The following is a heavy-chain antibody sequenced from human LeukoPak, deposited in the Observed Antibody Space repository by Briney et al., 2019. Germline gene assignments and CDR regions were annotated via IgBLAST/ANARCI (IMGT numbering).Heavy chain of an antibody. J-gene: IGHJ4*02. D-gene: IGHD3-16*02. V-gene: IGHV2-5*01. CDR3: AHSRKDYDYVWGSYRYLRGYYFDY. Sequence: SGPTLVKPTQTLTLTCTFSGFSLSTSGVGVGWIRQPPGKALEWLALIYWNDDKRYSPSLKSRLTITKDTSKNQVVLTMTNMDPVDTATYYCAHSRKDYDYVWGSYRYLRGYYFDYWGQGTLVTVSS. CDR2: IYWNDDK. CDR1: GFSLSTSGVG.